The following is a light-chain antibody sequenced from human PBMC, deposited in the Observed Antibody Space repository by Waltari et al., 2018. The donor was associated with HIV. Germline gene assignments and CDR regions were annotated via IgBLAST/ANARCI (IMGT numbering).Light chain of an antibody. J-gene: IGLJ3*02. CDR3: GSYTSSSTWV. V-gene: IGLV2-18*02. Sequence: QSALTQPPSVSGSPGQSVTISCTGTSSDVGSYNRVSWYQQPPGTAPKRMIYEVSNRPSGVPDRFSGSKSGNTASLTISGLQAEDEADYYCGSYTSSSTWVFGGGTKLTVL. CDR1: SSDVGSYNR. CDR2: EVS.